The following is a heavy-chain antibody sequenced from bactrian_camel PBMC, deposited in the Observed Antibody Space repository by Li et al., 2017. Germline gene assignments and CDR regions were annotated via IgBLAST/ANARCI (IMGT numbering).Heavy chain of an antibody. CDR3: ASTIGWTLSEYNY. Sequence: HVQLVESGGGLVQPGGSLRLSCAASEFTFSRYYMSWVRQAPGNGLEWVSSIYIDGSITYYADSVQGRFTISRDNAKSTVYLRMNSLKSEDTALYYCASTIGWTLSEYNYWGQGTQVTVS. J-gene: IGHJ4*01. CDR2: IYIDGSIT. V-gene: IGHV3-2*01. CDR1: EFTFSRYY. D-gene: IGHD2*01.